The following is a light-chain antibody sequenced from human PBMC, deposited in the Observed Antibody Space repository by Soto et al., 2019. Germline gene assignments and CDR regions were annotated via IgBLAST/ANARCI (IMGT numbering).Light chain of an antibody. J-gene: IGKJ3*01. CDR3: QKYNSAPFT. Sequence: DIPMTQSPSSLSASVGDRVTITCQASQDISNYLNWYQQKPGKAPKLLIYDASNLETGVPSRFSGSGSGTDFTFTISSLQPEDIATYYCQKYNSAPFTFGPGTRVDIK. CDR2: DAS. CDR1: QDISNY. V-gene: IGKV1-33*01.